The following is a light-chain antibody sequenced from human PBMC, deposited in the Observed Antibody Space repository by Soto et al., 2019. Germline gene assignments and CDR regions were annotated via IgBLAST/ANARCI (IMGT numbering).Light chain of an antibody. CDR1: QSVSSSY. CDR3: QQYDFYLT. Sequence: EIVLTQSPGTLSLSPGERATLSCRASQSVSSSYLAWYQQKPGQAPRLLIYGVSSRATGIPDRFSGSGSGTEFTLTISRLEPEDFAVYYCQQYDFYLTFGPGTKVDLK. V-gene: IGKV3-20*01. J-gene: IGKJ3*01. CDR2: GVS.